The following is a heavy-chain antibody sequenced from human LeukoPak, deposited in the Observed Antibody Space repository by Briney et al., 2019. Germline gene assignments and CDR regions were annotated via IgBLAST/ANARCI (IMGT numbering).Heavy chain of an antibody. V-gene: IGHV4-59*12. CDR1: GVSINNYY. D-gene: IGHD3-10*01. CDR3: ARGAYYYGSGSYYDNWFDP. Sequence: SETLSLTCTVSGVSINNYYWSWIRQPPGKGLEWIGYIHYSGSTNYNPSLKSRVTISVDTSRNQFSLKLSSVTAADTAVYYCARGAYYYGSGSYYDNWFDPWGQGPLVTVSS. J-gene: IGHJ5*02. CDR2: IHYSGST.